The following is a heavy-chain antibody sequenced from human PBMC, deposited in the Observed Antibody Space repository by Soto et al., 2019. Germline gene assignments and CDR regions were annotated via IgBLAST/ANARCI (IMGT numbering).Heavy chain of an antibody. D-gene: IGHD3-10*01. V-gene: IGHV4-30-2*01. CDR3: ARRGDSRGTYYYYYMDF. CDR1: GGSISNGGYS. CDR2: IYHSGST. Sequence: SETLSLTCAVSGGSISNGGYSWSWIRQPPGKGLEWIGYIYHSGSTYYNPSLKSRVTISVDRSKNQFSLKLSSVTAADTAVYYCARRGDSRGTYYYYYMDFWGKGTRVTVSS. J-gene: IGHJ6*03.